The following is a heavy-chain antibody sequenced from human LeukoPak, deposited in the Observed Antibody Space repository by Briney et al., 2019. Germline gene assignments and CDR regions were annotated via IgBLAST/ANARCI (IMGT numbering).Heavy chain of an antibody. D-gene: IGHD5-12*01. V-gene: IGHV3-48*01. Sequence: GGSLRLSCAASGFTFSSYSMNWVRQAPGKGLEWVSYISSSSSTIYYADSVKGRFTISRDNAKNSLYLQMNSLRAEDTAVYYCARIYSGYDYRGSAVDYWGQGTLVTVSS. J-gene: IGHJ4*02. CDR1: GFTFSSYS. CDR3: ARIYSGYDYRGSAVDY. CDR2: ISSSSSTI.